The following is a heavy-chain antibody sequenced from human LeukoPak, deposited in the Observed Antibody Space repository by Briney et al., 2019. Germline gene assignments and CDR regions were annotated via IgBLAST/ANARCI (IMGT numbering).Heavy chain of an antibody. V-gene: IGHV1-2*02. CDR1: GYTFTGYY. J-gene: IGHJ6*03. Sequence: ASVKVSCKASGYTFTGYYMHWVRQAPGQGLEWMGWINPNSGGTNYAQKFQGRVTMTRDTSISTAYMELSRLRSDDTAVYYCASGLYGSGSGYYYMDVWGKGTTVTISS. CDR2: INPNSGGT. D-gene: IGHD3-10*01. CDR3: ASGLYGSGSGYYYMDV.